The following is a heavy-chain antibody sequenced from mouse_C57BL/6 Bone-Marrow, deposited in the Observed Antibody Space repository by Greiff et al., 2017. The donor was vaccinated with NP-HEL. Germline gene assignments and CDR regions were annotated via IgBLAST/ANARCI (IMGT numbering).Heavy chain of an antibody. CDR1: GFSLTSYG. D-gene: IGHD2-4*01. Sequence: VQLVESGPGLVQPSQSLSITCTVSGFSLTSYGVHWVRQSPGKGLEWLGVIWSGGSTAYNAAFISRLSSSKDNSKSQVFFKMNRLQADDTAIYYCARNRGVYYDVYDFDDRGQGTTLTASS. J-gene: IGHJ2*01. CDR2: IWSGGST. CDR3: ARNRGVYYDVYDFDD. V-gene: IGHV2-2*01.